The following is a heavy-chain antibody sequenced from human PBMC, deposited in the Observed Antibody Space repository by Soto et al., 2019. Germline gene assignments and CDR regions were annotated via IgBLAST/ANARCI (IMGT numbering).Heavy chain of an antibody. J-gene: IGHJ4*02. CDR3: ARGSPLSSSFPLDY. Sequence: QVQLQESGPGLVKPSETLSLTCTVFGGSIRPYYWSWIRQPPGKELEWIGYIYYTVSNNYSPSLKSRVTMSLDTSKNLLSLKLNSVTAADTAVYYCARGSPLSSSFPLDYWGQGSLVAVSS. D-gene: IGHD6-6*01. CDR1: GGSIRPYY. V-gene: IGHV4-59*12. CDR2: IYYTVSN.